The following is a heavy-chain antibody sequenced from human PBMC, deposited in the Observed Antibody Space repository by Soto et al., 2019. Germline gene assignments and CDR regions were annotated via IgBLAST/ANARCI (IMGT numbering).Heavy chain of an antibody. CDR3: AVALTSYCSGDAFDL. CDR2: IYSGGST. Sequence: EVQLVESGGGLVQPGGSLRLSCAASGFTVSSNYMSWVRQAPGKGLEWVSVIYSGGSTYYADSVKGRFTISRHNSKNTRYLKMNSLRAEDTAVYYCAVALTSYCSGDAFDLWGQGTMVTVSS. D-gene: IGHD6-19*01. V-gene: IGHV3-53*04. J-gene: IGHJ3*01. CDR1: GFTVSSNY.